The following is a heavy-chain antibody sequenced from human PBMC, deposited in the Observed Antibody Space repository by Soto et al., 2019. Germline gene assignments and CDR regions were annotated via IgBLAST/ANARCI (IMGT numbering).Heavy chain of an antibody. Sequence: GGSLRLSCAASGFTFSSYSMNWVRQAPGKGLEWVSSISSSSGYIYYADSVKGRFTISRDNAKNSLYMQMNSLRAEDTAVYYCARKYDYIWGSYRYDWFDPWGQGTLVTVSS. CDR3: ARKYDYIWGSYRYDWFDP. CDR2: ISSSSGYI. D-gene: IGHD3-16*02. CDR1: GFTFSSYS. V-gene: IGHV3-21*01. J-gene: IGHJ5*02.